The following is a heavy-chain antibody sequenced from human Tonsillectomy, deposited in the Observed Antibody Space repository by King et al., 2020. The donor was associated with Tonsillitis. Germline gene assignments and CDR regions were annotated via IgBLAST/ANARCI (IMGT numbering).Heavy chain of an antibody. CDR2: IYPGDSDT. CDR1: GYSFTSYW. CDR3: ARHGYSGYEDAFDI. J-gene: IGHJ3*02. V-gene: IGHV5-51*01. Sequence: EVQLVESGTEVKKPGESLKLSCKASGYSFTSYWIGWVRQKPGKGLEWMGIIYPGDSDTRYSPSFQGQVTISADKSISTAYLQWSSLKASDTAVYYCARHGYSGYEDAFDIWGQGTMVTVSS. D-gene: IGHD5-12*01.